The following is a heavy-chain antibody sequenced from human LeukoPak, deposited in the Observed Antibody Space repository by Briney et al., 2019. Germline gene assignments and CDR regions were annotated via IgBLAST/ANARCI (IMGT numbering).Heavy chain of an antibody. CDR2: ISGSGDTT. D-gene: IGHD6-19*01. J-gene: IGHJ4*02. CDR1: GFTFSSYS. Sequence: GGSLRLPCAASGFTFSSYSMNWVRQAPGKGLEWVSGISGSGDTTYYADSVKGRFTISRDNSKNTLHLQMNSLRAEDTAVYFCARRSGVAVAGAFDYWGQGTLVTVSS. CDR3: ARRSGVAVAGAFDY. V-gene: IGHV3-23*01.